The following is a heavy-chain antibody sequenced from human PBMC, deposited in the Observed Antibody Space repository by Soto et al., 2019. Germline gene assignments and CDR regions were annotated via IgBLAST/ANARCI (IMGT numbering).Heavy chain of an antibody. CDR2: INPTGGGT. Sequence: ASVKVSCKASGYIFTSYYMDWVRQAPGQGLEWMGIINPTGGGTSYAQKFQGRVTMTRDTSTGTVYMELSSLRSEDTAVYYCARDKNDAFDIWGQGTMVTVSS. CDR3: ARDKNDAFDI. V-gene: IGHV1-46*01. CDR1: GYIFTSYY. J-gene: IGHJ3*02.